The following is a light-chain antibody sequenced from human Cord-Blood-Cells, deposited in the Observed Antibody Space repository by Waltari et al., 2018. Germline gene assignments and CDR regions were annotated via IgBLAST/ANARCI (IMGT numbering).Light chain of an antibody. CDR3: QQYNNWPPGT. Sequence: EIVMTQSPATLSVSPGERATRSCRASQSVSRNLAWYQQKPGQAPRLLIYGASTRATGIPARFSGSGSGTEFTLTISSLQSEDFAVYYCQQYNNWPPGTFGQGTRLEIK. CDR2: GAS. J-gene: IGKJ5*01. CDR1: QSVSRN. V-gene: IGKV3D-15*01.